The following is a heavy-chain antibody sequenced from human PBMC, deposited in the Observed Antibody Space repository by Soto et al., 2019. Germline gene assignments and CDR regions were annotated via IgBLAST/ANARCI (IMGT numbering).Heavy chain of an antibody. CDR2: INSDGIST. CDR3: ASVGAGVAASPFVEY. J-gene: IGHJ4*02. Sequence: EVQLVESGGGLVQPGGSLRLSCAASGFTFSGYWMHWVRQVPGKGLVWVSHINSDGISTTYADSVKGRFTISRDNAKNTLYLQMNSLRAEDKAVYYCASVGAGVAASPFVEYWGQGTLVTVSS. V-gene: IGHV3-74*01. D-gene: IGHD3-10*01. CDR1: GFTFSGYW.